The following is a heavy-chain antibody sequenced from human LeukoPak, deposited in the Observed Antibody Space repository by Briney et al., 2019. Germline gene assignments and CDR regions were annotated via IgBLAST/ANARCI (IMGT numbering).Heavy chain of an antibody. Sequence: PGGSLRLSCAASGFTFSSYSMNWVRQAPGKGLEWVANIKQDGSEKYYVDSVKGRFTISRDNAKNSPYLQMNSLRAEDTAVYYCARDQAIFGVVILFDPWGQGTLVTVSS. CDR1: GFTFSSYS. CDR3: ARDQAIFGVVILFDP. CDR2: IKQDGSEK. V-gene: IGHV3-7*01. J-gene: IGHJ5*02. D-gene: IGHD3-3*01.